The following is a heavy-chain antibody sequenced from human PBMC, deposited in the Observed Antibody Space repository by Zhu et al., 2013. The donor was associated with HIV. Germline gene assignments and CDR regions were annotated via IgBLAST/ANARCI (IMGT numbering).Heavy chain of an antibody. CDR1: GYSLTELS. V-gene: IGHV1-24*01. CDR2: FQPEDHET. D-gene: IGHD3-22*01. J-gene: IGHJ4*02. Sequence: QVQLVQSGAEVKKPGASVKVSCKVSGYSLTELSMHWVRQAPGKGLEWMGGFQPEDHETVYAQKFQGRVTITADESTSTAYMELSSLRSEDTAVYYCARDHNSGYYSYFDYWGQGTLVTVSS. CDR3: ARDHNSGYYSYFDY.